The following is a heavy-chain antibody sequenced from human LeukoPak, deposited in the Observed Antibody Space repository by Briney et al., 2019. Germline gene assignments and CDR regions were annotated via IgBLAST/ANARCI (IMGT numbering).Heavy chain of an antibody. D-gene: IGHD3-16*02. CDR3: ARAGYTISSYRFDY. Sequence: SETLSLTCSVSGGSINSYWWSWIRQPAGKGLEFIGRIYITGMTNYNPSLKSRVSMSVDTSKNHFSLELRSVTAADTAVYFCARAGYTISSYRFDYWGQGALVTVSS. J-gene: IGHJ4*02. V-gene: IGHV4-4*07. CDR1: GGSINSYW. CDR2: IYITGMT.